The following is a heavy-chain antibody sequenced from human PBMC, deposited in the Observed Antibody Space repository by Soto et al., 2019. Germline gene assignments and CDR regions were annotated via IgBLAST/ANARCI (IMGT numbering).Heavy chain of an antibody. J-gene: IGHJ4*02. D-gene: IGHD2-8*01. Sequence: EVQLLESGGGLVQPGGSLRLTCAASGFTFSSYGISWIRLSPGKGLEWVSVISGGGDTTYYTPSVKGRFTIPRDDFRNTLYLHMNSLRTEDTAIYSCAKLRDFVVLPAGILDYWGPGTLVTVSS. CDR1: GFTFSSYG. CDR3: AKLRDFVVLPAGILDY. CDR2: ISGGGDTT. V-gene: IGHV3-23*01.